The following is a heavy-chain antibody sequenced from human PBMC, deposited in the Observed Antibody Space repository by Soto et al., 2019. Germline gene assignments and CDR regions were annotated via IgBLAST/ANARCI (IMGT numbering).Heavy chain of an antibody. J-gene: IGHJ6*03. CDR3: ASQKQDYSNYDYYYYYYMDV. CDR1: GGSISSSSYY. V-gene: IGHV4-39*01. CDR2: IYYSGST. D-gene: IGHD4-4*01. Sequence: SETLSLTCTVSGGSISSSSYYWGWIRQPPGKGLEWIGSIYYSGSTYYNPSLKSRVTISVDTSKNQFSLKLSSVTAADTAVYYCASQKQDYSNYDYYYYYYMDVWGKGTTVTVSS.